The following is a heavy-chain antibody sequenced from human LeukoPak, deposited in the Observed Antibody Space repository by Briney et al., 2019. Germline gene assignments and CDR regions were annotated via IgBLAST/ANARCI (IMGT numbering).Heavy chain of an antibody. J-gene: IGHJ6*03. CDR1: EFTFSSYA. CDR3: ARDGYYDSSGYSYYYYYYMDV. V-gene: IGHV3-74*01. CDR2: INSDGSTT. D-gene: IGHD3-22*01. Sequence: GGSLRLSCAASEFTFSSYAMNWVRQAPGKGLVWVSHINSDGSTTTYADSVKGRFTISRDNAKNTLFLQMNSLRAEDTAVYYCARDGYYDSSGYSYYYYYYMDVWGKGTTVTVSS.